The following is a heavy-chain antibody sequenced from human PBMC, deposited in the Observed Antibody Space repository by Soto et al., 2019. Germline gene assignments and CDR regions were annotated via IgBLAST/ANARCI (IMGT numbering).Heavy chain of an antibody. CDR3: ARQIIPFHYAMDV. CDR1: GVTFIDSY. V-gene: IGHV3-11*01. CDR2: IVGNSRTI. D-gene: IGHD2-21*01. J-gene: IGHJ6*02. Sequence: GCLRLSSAASGVTFIDSYMSWIRQAPGKGLEWVSYIVGNSRTIYYSDSVKGRFTISRDNAKNSLYLQMNSLRAEDTAVYYCARQIIPFHYAMDVWGQGTTVTVSS.